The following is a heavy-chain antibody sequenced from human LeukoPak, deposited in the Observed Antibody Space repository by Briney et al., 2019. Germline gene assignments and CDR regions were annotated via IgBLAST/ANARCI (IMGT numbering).Heavy chain of an antibody. CDR2: LISSRSYI. D-gene: IGHD3-3*01. CDR3: ARGHFGVVTGY. CDR1: GLTLSSYS. Sequence: PGGALRLSRAAPGLTLSSYSMKWGRPAPGKGLEWVSSLISSRSYIYYADSVKGRFTISRDNAKNSLYLQMNSLRAEDTAVYYCARGHFGVVTGYWGQGTLVTVSS. V-gene: IGHV3-21*01. J-gene: IGHJ4*02.